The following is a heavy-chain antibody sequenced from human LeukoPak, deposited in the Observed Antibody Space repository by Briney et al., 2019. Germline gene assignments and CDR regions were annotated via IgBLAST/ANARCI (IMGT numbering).Heavy chain of an antibody. CDR2: IYYSGST. D-gene: IGHD2-21*02. Sequence: SQTLSLTCTVSGGSISRRGYYWSWIPQHPGKGLEGFGYIYYSGSTYYNPSLKSRVTISVDTSKNEFSLKRSSVTGADTAVYYCARGLLFSWFDPWGQGTLVSVSS. CDR1: GGSISRRGYY. J-gene: IGHJ5*02. CDR3: ARGLLFSWFDP. V-gene: IGHV4-31*03.